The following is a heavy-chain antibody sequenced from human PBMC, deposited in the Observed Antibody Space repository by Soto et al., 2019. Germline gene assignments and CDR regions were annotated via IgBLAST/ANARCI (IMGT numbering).Heavy chain of an antibody. CDR3: ARASSMVRGVIRDYYYYYMDV. V-gene: IGHV1-2*04. CDR1: GYTFTGYY. D-gene: IGHD3-10*01. J-gene: IGHJ6*03. CDR2: INPNSGGT. Sequence: ASVKVSCKASGYTFTGYYMHWVRQAPGQGLEWMGWINPNSGGTNYVQKFQGWVTMTRDTSISTAYMELSRLRSDDTAVYYCARASSMVRGVIRDYYYYYMDVWGKGTTVTVSS.